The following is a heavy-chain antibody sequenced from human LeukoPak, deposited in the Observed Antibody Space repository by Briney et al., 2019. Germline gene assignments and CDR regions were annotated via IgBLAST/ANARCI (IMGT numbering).Heavy chain of an antibody. CDR1: GFTFSSYW. CDR2: LTGDGTST. J-gene: IGHJ3*02. Sequence: GGSLRLSCAASGFTFSSYWMHWVRQAPEKGLVWVARLTGDGTSTTYADSVKGRFTISRDNAKNTLYLQMNSLRAEDTAAYYCARDLGYYDSRSYRGGAAFDIWGQGTMVTVSS. D-gene: IGHD3-22*01. CDR3: ARDLGYYDSRSYRGGAAFDI. V-gene: IGHV3-74*01.